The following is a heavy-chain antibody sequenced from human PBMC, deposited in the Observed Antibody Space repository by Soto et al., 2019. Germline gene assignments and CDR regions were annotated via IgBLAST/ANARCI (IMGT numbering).Heavy chain of an antibody. V-gene: IGHV4-4*07. Sequence: QVQLQQSGPGLVKPSETLSLTCTVSGGSIRSYYWSWIRQPAGKALEWMGRIYTSGTTNYIPSLKCRVTILLDPFKNPFSLDLSSVTDADTDVYYCEREGSSGFGMDVWGQGTTVTVSS. CDR2: IYTSGTT. CDR1: GGSIRSYY. D-gene: IGHD6-25*01. J-gene: IGHJ6*02. CDR3: EREGSSGFGMDV.